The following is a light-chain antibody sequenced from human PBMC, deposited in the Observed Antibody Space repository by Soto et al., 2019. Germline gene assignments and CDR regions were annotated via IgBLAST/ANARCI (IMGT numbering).Light chain of an antibody. CDR3: QQYGSSLYT. CDR2: GAS. CDR1: QSVSRSY. J-gene: IGKJ2*01. V-gene: IGKV3-20*01. Sequence: EIVLTQSPGTMSLSPGERATLYCRASQSVSRSYLAWYQQKPGQAPRLLIYGASSRATGIPDRFSGSGSGTDFTLTISRLEPEDFAVYDCQQYGSSLYTFGQGTKLEIK.